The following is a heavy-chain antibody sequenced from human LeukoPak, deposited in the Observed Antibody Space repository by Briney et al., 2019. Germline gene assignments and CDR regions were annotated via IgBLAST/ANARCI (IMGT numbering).Heavy chain of an antibody. Sequence: SETLSLTCTVSGRSISSSSYYWGWIRQPPGKGLEWIGSINYKGSTYYNPSLKIRVTISVDKSKNQFTLNVNSVTAADTAVYYCARDNSYMDVWGKGTTVTVSS. CDR1: GRSISSSSYY. CDR2: INYKGST. CDR3: ARDNSYMDV. D-gene: IGHD4-11*01. J-gene: IGHJ6*03. V-gene: IGHV4-39*06.